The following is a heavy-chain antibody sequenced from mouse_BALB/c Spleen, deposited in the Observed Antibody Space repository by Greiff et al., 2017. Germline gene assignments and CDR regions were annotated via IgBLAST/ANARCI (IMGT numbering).Heavy chain of an antibody. D-gene: IGHD3-3*01. J-gene: IGHJ2*01. CDR1: GFTFSSFG. V-gene: IGHV5-17*02. CDR2: ISSGSSTI. CDR3: ARGTGDFDY. Sequence: EVKLVESGGGLVQPGGSRKLSCAASGFTFSSFGMHRVRQAPEKGLEWVAYISSGSSTIYYADTVKGRFTISRDNPKNTLFLQMTSLRSEDTAMYYCARGTGDFDYWGQGTTLTVSS.